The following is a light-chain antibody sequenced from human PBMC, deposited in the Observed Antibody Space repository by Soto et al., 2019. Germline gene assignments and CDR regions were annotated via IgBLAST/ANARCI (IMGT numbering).Light chain of an antibody. CDR2: GAS. CDR1: QGVSRSY. J-gene: IGKJ2*01. V-gene: IGKV3-20*01. Sequence: EIVLTQSPGTLSLSPGARATLSCRARQGVSRSYLAWYQQKAGQAQRLLIYGASSSATGIPDRFSGSGSGTDFTLTISRLQPEYFAVYYCQQDGASPYTFGRGSKLEIK. CDR3: QQDGASPYT.